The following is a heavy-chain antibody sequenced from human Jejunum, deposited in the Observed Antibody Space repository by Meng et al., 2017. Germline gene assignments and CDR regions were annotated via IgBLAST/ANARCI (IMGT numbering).Heavy chain of an antibody. Sequence: QVQVREWGAGLLKASETRSLTCAVYGGSSSGFYLSWIRQPPGKGLEWIGEIHPSGSTDYNPSLKSRLTISLDTSKNQFSLSLNSATAADTGIYYCTRGTDRAKSGDYWGQGTLVTVSS. D-gene: IGHD1-14*01. CDR2: IHPSGST. J-gene: IGHJ4*02. CDR3: TRGTDRAKSGDY. V-gene: IGHV4-34*01. CDR1: GGSSSGFY.